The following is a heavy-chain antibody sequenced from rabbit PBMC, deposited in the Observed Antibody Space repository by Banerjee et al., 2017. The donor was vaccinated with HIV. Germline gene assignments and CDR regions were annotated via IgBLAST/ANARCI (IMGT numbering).Heavy chain of an antibody. D-gene: IGHD6-1*01. J-gene: IGHJ4*01. V-gene: IGHV1S40*01. CDR3: ARKLSL. Sequence: QSLEESGGDLVKPGASLTLTCTASGFSFSSSYWICWVRQAPGKGLEWIGCIYTGDGSTYYASWAKGRFTISKTSSTTVTLQMTSLTAADTATYFCARKLSLWGPGTLVTVS. CDR2: IYTGDGST. CDR1: GFSFSSSYW.